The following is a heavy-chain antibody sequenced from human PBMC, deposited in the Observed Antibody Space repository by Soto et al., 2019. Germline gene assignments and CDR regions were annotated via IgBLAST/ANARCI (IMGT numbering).Heavy chain of an antibody. D-gene: IGHD1-1*01. CDR1: GGSISSGGYY. V-gene: IGHV4-31*11. Sequence: SETLSLTCAVSGGSISSGGYYWSWIRQHPGKGLEWIGYIYYSGSTYYNPSLKSRVTISVDTSKNQFSLKLSSVTAADTAVYYCARGWNRGDYHDYWGQGTLVTVSS. CDR2: IYYSGST. J-gene: IGHJ4*02. CDR3: ARGWNRGDYHDY.